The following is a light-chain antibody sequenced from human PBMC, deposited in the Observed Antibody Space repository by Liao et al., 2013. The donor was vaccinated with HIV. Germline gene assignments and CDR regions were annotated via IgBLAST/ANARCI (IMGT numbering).Light chain of an antibody. J-gene: IGLJ3*02. CDR3: QSADTSSNYRM. Sequence: SYELTQPPSVSVSPGQTASITCSGDKLGDKYACWYQQKPGQSPVLVIYQDTKRPSGIPERFSGSNSGTTVTLTITGVQAEDEADYYCQSADTSSNYRMFGGGTKLTVL. CDR2: QDT. CDR1: KLGDKY. V-gene: IGLV3-1*01.